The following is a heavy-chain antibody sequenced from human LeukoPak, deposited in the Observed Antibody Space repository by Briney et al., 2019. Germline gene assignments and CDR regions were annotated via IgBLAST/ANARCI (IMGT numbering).Heavy chain of an antibody. D-gene: IGHD3-22*01. Sequence: GASVKVSCKASGYTFTSYGISWVRQAPGQGLEWMGWISAYNGNTNYSQKLQGRVTMTTETTTRTAYMELRSLRSDDTAVYYCARAQDTYYYDSSGYYPLDYWGQGTLVTVSS. CDR2: ISAYNGNT. J-gene: IGHJ4*02. CDR1: GYTFTSYG. CDR3: ARAQDTYYYDSSGYYPLDY. V-gene: IGHV1-18*01.